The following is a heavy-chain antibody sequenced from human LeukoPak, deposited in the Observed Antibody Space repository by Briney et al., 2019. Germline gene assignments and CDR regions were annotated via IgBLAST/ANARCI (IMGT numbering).Heavy chain of an antibody. CDR1: GGSISSYY. CDR2: IFYSGST. Sequence: PSETRSLTCTVSGGSISSYYWSWIRQPPGKGLEWIGYIFYSGSTNYNPSLKSRVTISVDTSKNQFSLKLNSVTAADTAVYYCARHPPIYSSGWYVNWFDPWGQGTLVTVSS. D-gene: IGHD6-19*01. CDR3: ARHPPIYSSGWYVNWFDP. J-gene: IGHJ5*02. V-gene: IGHV4-59*08.